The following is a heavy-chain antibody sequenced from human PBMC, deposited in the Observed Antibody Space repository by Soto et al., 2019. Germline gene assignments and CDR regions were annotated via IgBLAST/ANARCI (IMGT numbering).Heavy chain of an antibody. J-gene: IGHJ4*02. V-gene: IGHV2-5*02. CDR3: AYRLCDRSWSWDVGYFDY. Sequence: QITLKESGPTLVKPTQTLTLTCTFSGFSLSTSGVGVGWIRQPPGKALECLALIYWDKDKRYSPSLQSRLTITKDTTKNRVALTMTHMDPVDTATYYCAYRLCDRSWSWDVGYFDYWGQGATVAVSS. CDR1: GFSLSTSGVG. CDR2: IYWDKDK. D-gene: IGHD3-16*02.